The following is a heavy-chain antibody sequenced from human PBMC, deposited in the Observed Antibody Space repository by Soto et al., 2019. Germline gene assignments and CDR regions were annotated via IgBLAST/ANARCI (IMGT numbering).Heavy chain of an antibody. CDR3: AKGGSGNQ. Sequence: GGSLRLSCAASGFTFSNYAMNWVRQAPGKGLEWVSTISGSGDTTYYADSVKGRFTISRENSKNTLYLQMNSLRAEDTAIYYCAKGGSGNQWGQGTLVTVSS. J-gene: IGHJ4*02. D-gene: IGHD6-25*01. CDR1: GFTFSNYA. V-gene: IGHV3-23*01. CDR2: ISGSGDTT.